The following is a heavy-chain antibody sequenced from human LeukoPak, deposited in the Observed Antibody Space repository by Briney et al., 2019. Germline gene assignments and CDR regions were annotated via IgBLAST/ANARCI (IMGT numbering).Heavy chain of an antibody. V-gene: IGHV3-23*01. CDR3: AKFRSIWYSPKADAFDI. D-gene: IGHD6-13*01. CDR2: ISGSGGST. Sequence: GGSLRLSCAASGFTFSSYAMSWVRQAPGKGLEWVSAISGSGGSTYYADSVKGRFTISRDNSKNTLYLQMNSLRAEDTAVYYCAKFRSIWYSPKADAFDIWGQGTMVTVSS. J-gene: IGHJ3*02. CDR1: GFTFSSYA.